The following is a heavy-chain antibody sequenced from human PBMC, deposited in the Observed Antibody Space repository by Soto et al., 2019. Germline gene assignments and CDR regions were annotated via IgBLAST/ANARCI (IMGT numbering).Heavy chain of an antibody. D-gene: IGHD5-18*01. CDR2: IYYSEST. V-gene: IGHV4-31*03. J-gene: IGHJ6*02. CDR3: ARFNRGYSYGSHYYYGMDV. Sequence: QVQLQESGPGLVKPSQTLSLTCTVSGGSISSGGYYWSWIRQHPGKGLERIGYIYYSESTYYNPSIQSRVTISVGTSKNQFSLKLSSVTAAYTAVYYCARFNRGYSYGSHYYYGMDVWGQGTTVTVSS. CDR1: GGSISSGGYY.